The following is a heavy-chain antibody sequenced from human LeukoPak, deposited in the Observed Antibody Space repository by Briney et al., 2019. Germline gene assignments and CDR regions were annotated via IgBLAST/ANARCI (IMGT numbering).Heavy chain of an antibody. J-gene: IGHJ4*02. Sequence: GGSLRLSCAASGFTFSSYDMHWVRQVTGKRLEWVSAIGIAGDTYYLDSVKGRFTISRENAKNSLYLQMNSLRAGDTAVYYCARGGDRDYWGQGTLVTVSS. CDR3: ARGGDRDY. CDR1: GFTFSSYD. CDR2: IGIAGDT. V-gene: IGHV3-13*04.